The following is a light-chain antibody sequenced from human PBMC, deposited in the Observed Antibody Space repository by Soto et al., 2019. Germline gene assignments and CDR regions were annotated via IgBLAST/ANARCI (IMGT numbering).Light chain of an antibody. CDR2: DAS. CDR1: PSVSNS. Sequence: ESVLTQSPATLSLSPGERATLSCRASPSVSNSLAWYQHKPGQAPRLLIYDASNRATGVPTRFSGSGSGTDFTLTISSLEPEDFAVYYCQQRNKWPPVTVGGGTKVDI. V-gene: IGKV3-11*01. J-gene: IGKJ4*01. CDR3: QQRNKWPPVT.